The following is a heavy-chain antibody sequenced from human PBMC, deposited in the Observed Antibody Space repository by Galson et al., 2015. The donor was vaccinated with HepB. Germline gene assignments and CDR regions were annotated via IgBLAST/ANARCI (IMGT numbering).Heavy chain of an antibody. CDR2: IKQDGSEK. D-gene: IGHD3-22*01. CDR3: ARVQWLSTYDY. CDR1: GFTFSSYW. J-gene: IGHJ4*02. Sequence: SLRLSCAASGFTFSSYWVSWVRQAPGKGLEWVANIKQDGSEKYYVDSVKGRFTISRDNAKNSLYLQMNSLRAEDTAVYYCARVQWLSTYDYWGQGTLVTVSS. V-gene: IGHV3-7*03.